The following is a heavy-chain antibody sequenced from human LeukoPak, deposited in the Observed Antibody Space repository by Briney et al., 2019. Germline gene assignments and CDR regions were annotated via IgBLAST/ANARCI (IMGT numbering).Heavy chain of an antibody. CDR1: GGSFSAYD. V-gene: IGHV4-34*01. Sequence: SETLSLTCAVYGGSFSAYDWGWIRQAPGKGLEGFGEINHGGNTNYNPSLKSRATISVDTSKNQFSLKLNSMTAADTAVYYCARGRWLQKFFDYWGQGTLVTVSS. CDR2: INHGGNT. CDR3: ARGRWLQKFFDY. D-gene: IGHD5-24*01. J-gene: IGHJ4*02.